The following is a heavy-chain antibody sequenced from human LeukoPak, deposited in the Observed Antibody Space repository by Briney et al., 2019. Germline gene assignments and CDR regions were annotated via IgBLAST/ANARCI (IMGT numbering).Heavy chain of an antibody. CDR3: AKDQSWDYYYYYMDV. CDR2: ISGSGGST. J-gene: IGHJ6*03. V-gene: IGHV3-23*01. D-gene: IGHD3-16*01. Sequence: GGSLRLSCAASGFTFSSYGMHWVRQAPGKGLEWVSAISGSGGSTYYADSVKGRFAISRDKSKNTLFLQMNSLRAEDTAVYYCAKDQSWDYYYYYMDVWGKGTTVTVSS. CDR1: GFTFSSYG.